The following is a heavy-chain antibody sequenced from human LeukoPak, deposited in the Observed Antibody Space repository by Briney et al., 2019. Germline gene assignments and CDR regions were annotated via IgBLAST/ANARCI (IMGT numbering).Heavy chain of an antibody. J-gene: IGHJ4*02. CDR3: AKVGATLLHFDY. CDR2: ISSSSSYI. D-gene: IGHD1-26*01. Sequence: PGGSLRLSCAASGFTFSSYEMNWVRQAPGKGLEWVSSISSSSSYIYYADSVKGRFTISRDNAKNSLYLQMNSPRAEDTAVYYCAKVGATLLHFDYWGQGTLVTVSS. CDR1: GFTFSSYE. V-gene: IGHV3-21*04.